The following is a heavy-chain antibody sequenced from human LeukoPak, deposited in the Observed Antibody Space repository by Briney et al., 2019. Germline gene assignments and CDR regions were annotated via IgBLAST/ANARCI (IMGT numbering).Heavy chain of an antibody. CDR3: ARVVWFGELLHFDY. D-gene: IGHD3-10*01. Sequence: QAGGSLRLSCAASGFTFSSYWMSWVRQAPGKGLEWVANIKQDGSEKYYVDTVKGRFTISRDNAKNPLYLQMNSLRAEDTAVYYCARVVWFGELLHFDYWGQGTLVTVSS. CDR2: IKQDGSEK. J-gene: IGHJ4*02. V-gene: IGHV3-7*03. CDR1: GFTFSSYW.